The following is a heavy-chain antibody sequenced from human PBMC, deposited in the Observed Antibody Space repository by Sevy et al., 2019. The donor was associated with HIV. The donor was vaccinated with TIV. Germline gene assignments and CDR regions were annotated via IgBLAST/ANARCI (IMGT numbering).Heavy chain of an antibody. Sequence: GSLRLSCTVSGYSISSGYYWGWIRQTPGKGLEWLGTISHRGKTHYNPSLKSRVTISVDTSKNQFSLRLNSVTAADKAVFYCARGSQPINYDENGYYDYWGQGTLVTVSS. CDR1: GYSISSGYY. CDR3: ARGSQPINYDENGYYDY. CDR2: ISHRGKT. V-gene: IGHV4-38-2*02. J-gene: IGHJ4*02. D-gene: IGHD2-2*03.